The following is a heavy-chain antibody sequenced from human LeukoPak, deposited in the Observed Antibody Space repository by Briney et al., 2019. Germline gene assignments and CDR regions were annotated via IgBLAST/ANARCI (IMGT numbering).Heavy chain of an antibody. CDR2: IYYSGST. Sequence: SETRSLTCTVSGASVSSGGYYWSWIRQPPGKGLEWIGYIYYSGSTNYNPSLKTRVTISVDTSKNQFSLKVSSVTAADTAVYYCARRGGSGRSFDYWGQGTLVTVSS. D-gene: IGHD3-10*01. V-gene: IGHV4-61*08. CDR1: GASVSSGGYY. CDR3: ARRGGSGRSFDY. J-gene: IGHJ4*02.